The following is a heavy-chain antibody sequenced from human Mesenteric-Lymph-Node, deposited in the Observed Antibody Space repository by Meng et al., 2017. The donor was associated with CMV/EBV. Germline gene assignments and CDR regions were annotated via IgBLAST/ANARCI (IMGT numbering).Heavy chain of an antibody. J-gene: IGHJ4*02. CDR1: GFTVSSHY. V-gene: IGHV3-66*02. CDR2: IYSGGST. CDR3: ARALSSRFWSGYYFDY. D-gene: IGHD3-3*01. Sequence: GESLKISCAASGFTVSSHYMSWVRQAPGKGLEWVSVIYSGGSTYYADSVKGRFTISRDNSKNTLYLQMNSLRAEDTAVYYCARALSSRFWSGYYFDYWGQGTLVTVSS.